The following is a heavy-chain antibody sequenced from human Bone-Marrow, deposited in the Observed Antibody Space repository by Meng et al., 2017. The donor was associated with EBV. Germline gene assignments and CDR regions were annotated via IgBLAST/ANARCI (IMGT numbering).Heavy chain of an antibody. D-gene: IGHD3-22*01. CDR1: GFTFSSYA. V-gene: IGHV3-30-3*01. J-gene: IGHJ2*01. Sequence: QVQLVESGGGVVQPGRSVRLSCAASGFTFSSYAMHWVRQAPGKGLEWVAVISYDGSNKYYADSVKGRFTISRDNSKNTLYLQMNSLRAEDTAVYYCAREGYDSSGPGTYYFDIWGRGTLGTVSS. CDR2: ISYDGSNK. CDR3: AREGYDSSGPGTYYFDI.